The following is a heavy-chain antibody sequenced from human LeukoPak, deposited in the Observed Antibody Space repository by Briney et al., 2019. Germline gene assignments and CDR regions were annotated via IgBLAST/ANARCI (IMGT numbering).Heavy chain of an antibody. CDR2: ISGSGGST. J-gene: IGHJ2*01. D-gene: IGHD6-19*01. V-gene: IGHV3-23*01. CDR3: AKGPRDSSGWYFDL. CDR1: GFTFNSYA. Sequence: GGSLRLSCAASGFTFNSYAMSWVRQAPGKGLEWVSAISGSGGSTYYADSVKGRFTISRDNSKNTLYLQMNSLRAEDTAVYYCAKGPRDSSGWYFDLWGRGTLVTVSS.